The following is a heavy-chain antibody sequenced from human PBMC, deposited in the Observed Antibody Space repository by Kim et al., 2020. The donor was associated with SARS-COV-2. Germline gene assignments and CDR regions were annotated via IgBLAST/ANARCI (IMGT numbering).Heavy chain of an antibody. J-gene: IGHJ4*02. V-gene: IGHV3-9*01. D-gene: IGHD3-22*01. CDR3: AKDPHYYDSSGFDY. Sequence: ADSVKSRFTISRDNAKNSLYLQMNSLRAEHTALYYCAKDPHYYDSSGFDYWGQGTLVTVPS.